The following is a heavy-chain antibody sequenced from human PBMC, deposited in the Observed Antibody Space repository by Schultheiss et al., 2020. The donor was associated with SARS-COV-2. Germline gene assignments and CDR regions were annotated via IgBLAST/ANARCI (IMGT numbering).Heavy chain of an antibody. V-gene: IGHV4-59*01. Sequence: SQTLSLTCTVSGGSISSYYWGWIRQPPGKGLEWIGYIYYSGSTNYNPSLKSRVTISVDTSKNQFSLKLSSVTAADTAVYYCAREYSNYNDYWGQGTLVTVSS. CDR3: AREYSNYNDY. J-gene: IGHJ4*02. CDR2: IYYSGST. CDR1: GGSISSYY. D-gene: IGHD4-11*01.